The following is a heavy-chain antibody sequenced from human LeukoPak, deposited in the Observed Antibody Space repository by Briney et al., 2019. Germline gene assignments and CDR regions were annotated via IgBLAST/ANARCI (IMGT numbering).Heavy chain of an antibody. Sequence: ASVKVSCKASGYTFTSYDINWVRQATGQGLEWMGWIKPNSGDTGYAQKFQGRVTMSRDISISTAYMELSRLRSDDTAVYYCARDPGITGSIENWFDPWGRGTLVTVSS. CDR2: IKPNSGDT. CDR3: ARDPGITGSIENWFDP. D-gene: IGHD1-20*01. V-gene: IGHV1-8*01. CDR1: GYTFTSYD. J-gene: IGHJ5*02.